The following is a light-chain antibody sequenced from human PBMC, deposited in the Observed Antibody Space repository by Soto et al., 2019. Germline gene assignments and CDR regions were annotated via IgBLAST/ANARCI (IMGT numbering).Light chain of an antibody. V-gene: IGLV2-14*01. CDR2: DVS. J-gene: IGLJ1*01. Sequence: QSVLTQPASVSGSPGQSITISCTGTSSDVGDYNYVSWYQQHPGKAPRLMIYDVSNRPSGISNRFSGSKSGNTASLTISGLQAEDEADYYCSSYTSASPLGNVFGTGTKVTVL. CDR3: SSYTSASPLGNV. CDR1: SSDVGDYNY.